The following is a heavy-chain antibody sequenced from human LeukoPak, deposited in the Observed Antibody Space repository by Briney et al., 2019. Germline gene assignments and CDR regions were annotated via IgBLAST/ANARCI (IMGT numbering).Heavy chain of an antibody. Sequence: GGSPRLSCAASGFTFSRDWMHWVRQAPGEGLVWVSRMNSDGSTTNYADSVKGRFTISRDNSKNTLYLQMNSLRAEDTAVYYCVRALMGTSDHWGQGSLLTVSS. CDR1: GFTFSRDW. J-gene: IGHJ4*02. CDR3: VRALMGTSDH. D-gene: IGHD7-27*01. CDR2: MNSDGSTT. V-gene: IGHV3-74*01.